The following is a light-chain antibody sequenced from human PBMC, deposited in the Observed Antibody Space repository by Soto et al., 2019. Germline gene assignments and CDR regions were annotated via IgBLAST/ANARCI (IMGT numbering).Light chain of an antibody. CDR1: GGSIASNY. J-gene: IGLJ3*02. Sequence: NFMLTQPHAVSGSPGKTVILSCARTGGSIASNYVQWYQQRPGSAPTTVIYGDNQRPSGVPDRFSGSIDSSSNSASLTISGLNTEDEADYYCQSYDIIIQVFGGGTKLTVL. CDR3: QSYDIIIQV. CDR2: GDN. V-gene: IGLV6-57*04.